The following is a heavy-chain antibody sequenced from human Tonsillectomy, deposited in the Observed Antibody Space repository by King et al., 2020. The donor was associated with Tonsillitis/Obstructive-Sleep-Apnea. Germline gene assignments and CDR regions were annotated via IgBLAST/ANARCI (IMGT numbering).Heavy chain of an antibody. J-gene: IGHJ1*01. V-gene: IGHV3-7*01. Sequence: VQLVESGGGLVQPGGSLRLSCAGSGCTFDNYWKSWGRQAQDKGLEWVANIKEDGSEKYYVDSAKGRFTISRDNAKNSMFLQMNSLRAEETAVYYWARDDNWLFGPWGQGPLVTVSS. CDR1: GCTFDNYW. CDR3: ARDDNWLFGP. CDR2: IKEDGSEK. D-gene: IGHD3-22*01.